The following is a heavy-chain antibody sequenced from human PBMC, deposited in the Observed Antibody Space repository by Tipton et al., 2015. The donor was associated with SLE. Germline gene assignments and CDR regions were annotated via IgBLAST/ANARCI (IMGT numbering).Heavy chain of an antibody. CDR3: AREGPVFDP. Sequence: TLSLTCTVSGGSISSSSYYWGWIRQPPGKGLERIGEINHSGSTNYNPSLKSRVTISVDTSKNQFSLKLSSVTAADTAVYYCAREGPVFDPWGQGTLVTVSS. CDR1: GGSISSSSYY. CDR2: INHSGST. J-gene: IGHJ5*02. V-gene: IGHV4-39*07.